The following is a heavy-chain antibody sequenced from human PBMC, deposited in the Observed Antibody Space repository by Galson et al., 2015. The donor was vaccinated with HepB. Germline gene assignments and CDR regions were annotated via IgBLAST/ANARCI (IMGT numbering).Heavy chain of an antibody. CDR3: ARDTAGGHDY. J-gene: IGHJ4*02. Sequence: SLRLSCAGSGFTFSWYKMTWVRQAPGKGLEWVANIREDGREKHYVDSVKGRFSVSRDNAGKSLYLQMNTLRGEDTAVYYCARDTAGGHDYWGQGTLVIVTS. CDR2: IREDGREK. D-gene: IGHD6-13*01. CDR1: GFTFSWYK. V-gene: IGHV3-7*01.